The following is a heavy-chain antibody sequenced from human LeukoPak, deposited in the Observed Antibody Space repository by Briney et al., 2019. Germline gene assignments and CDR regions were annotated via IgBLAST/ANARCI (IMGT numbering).Heavy chain of an antibody. D-gene: IGHD2-2*01. CDR3: ARALREDIVVVPAAPPYYYGMDV. Sequence: APVKVSCKASGGTFSSYASSWVRQAPGQGLECMGGIIPIFGTANYAQKFQRRVTITADESTSTAYMELSGLKSEDSALYYCARALREDIVVVPAAPPYYYGMDVWGKGTTVTLPS. J-gene: IGHJ6*04. V-gene: IGHV1-69*01. CDR2: IIPIFGTA. CDR1: GGTFSSYA.